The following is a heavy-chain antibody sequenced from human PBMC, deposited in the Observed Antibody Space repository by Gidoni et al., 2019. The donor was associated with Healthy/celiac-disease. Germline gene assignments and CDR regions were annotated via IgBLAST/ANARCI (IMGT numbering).Heavy chain of an antibody. CDR1: GFTFSSYA. Sequence: EVQLLESGGGLVQPGGSLRLSCAASGFTFSSYAMSWVRQAPGKGLEWVAAISGSGGSTYYADSVKGRFTISRDNSKNTLYLQMNSLRAEDTAVYYCAKDLRITMRHFGHGDAFDIWGQGTMVTVSS. CDR2: ISGSGGST. D-gene: IGHD3-22*01. J-gene: IGHJ3*02. CDR3: AKDLRITMRHFGHGDAFDI. V-gene: IGHV3-23*01.